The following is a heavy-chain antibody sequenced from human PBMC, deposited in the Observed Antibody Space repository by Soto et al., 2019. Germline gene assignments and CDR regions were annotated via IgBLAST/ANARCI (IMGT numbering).Heavy chain of an antibody. V-gene: IGHV3-11*01. J-gene: IGHJ6*02. Sequence: EGCMRLSCAASGFTFSDYYMSWIRQAPGKGLEWISYISNSGSTTYYVESVKGRFTISRDKSKSSLFLQMNSLRAEDTAVYYCVRDTNPPYFYYGMEVWGQGTTVTSP. CDR2: ISNSGSTT. D-gene: IGHD1-1*01. CDR1: GFTFSDYY. CDR3: VRDTNPPYFYYGMEV.